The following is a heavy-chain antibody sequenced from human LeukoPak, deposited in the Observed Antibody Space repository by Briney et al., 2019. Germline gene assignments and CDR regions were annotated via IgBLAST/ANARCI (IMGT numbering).Heavy chain of an antibody. V-gene: IGHV3-15*07. Sequence: GSLRLSCAASGLIFSDAWMGWVRQAPGKGLEWVGRIKSKTDGGTTDYAAPVKGRFTISRDDSKNTLYLQMNSLKTEDTAVYYCTTVGYSGSYYAEYFQHWGQGTLVTVSS. J-gene: IGHJ1*01. CDR2: IKSKTDGGTT. CDR3: TTVGYSGSYYAEYFQH. CDR1: GLIFSDAW. D-gene: IGHD1-26*01.